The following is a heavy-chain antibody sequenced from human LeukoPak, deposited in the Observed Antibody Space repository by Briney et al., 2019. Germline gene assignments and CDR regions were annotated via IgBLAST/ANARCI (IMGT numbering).Heavy chain of an antibody. CDR2: IYYSGST. D-gene: IGHD3-3*01. CDR1: GGSFSGHY. J-gene: IGHJ3*02. CDR3: ARAVLYYDSWSGYSDAFDI. V-gene: IGHV4-59*11. Sequence: SETLSLTCAVFGGSFSGHYWSWIRQPPGKGLEWIGYIYYSGSTNYNPSLKSRVTISVDTSKNQFSLKLSSVTAADTAVYYCARAVLYYDSWSGYSDAFDIWGQGTMVTVSS.